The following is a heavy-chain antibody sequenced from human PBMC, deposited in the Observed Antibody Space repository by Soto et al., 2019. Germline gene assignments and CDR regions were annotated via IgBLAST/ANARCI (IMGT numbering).Heavy chain of an antibody. CDR2: IYWNDDN. Sequence: SGPTLVNPRQTLTLTCVFSGFSLSTTGEGVAWIRQPPGKALEWLALIYWNDDNRYSPSLKSRLTVTKDTSKNRVVLTMTNIDPVDTATYFCAHRSSRTLYGTSGYSFDYWGQGLLVTVSS. CDR1: GFSLSTTGEG. CDR3: AHRSSRTLYGTSGYSFDY. J-gene: IGHJ4*02. V-gene: IGHV2-5*01. D-gene: IGHD3-22*01.